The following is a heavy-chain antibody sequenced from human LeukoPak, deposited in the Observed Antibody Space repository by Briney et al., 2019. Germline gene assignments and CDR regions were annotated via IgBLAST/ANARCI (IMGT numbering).Heavy chain of an antibody. CDR3: ARDRVRGVVSRVFDY. V-gene: IGHV4-59*01. CDR1: GGSISSYY. J-gene: IGHJ4*02. CDR2: IYYSGST. Sequence: PSETLSLTCTVSGGSISSYYWSWIRQPPGKGLEWIGYIYYSGSTNYNPSLKSRVIISVDTSKNQFSLKLSSVTAADTAVYYCARDRVRGVVSRVFDYWGQGTLVTVSS. D-gene: IGHD3-10*01.